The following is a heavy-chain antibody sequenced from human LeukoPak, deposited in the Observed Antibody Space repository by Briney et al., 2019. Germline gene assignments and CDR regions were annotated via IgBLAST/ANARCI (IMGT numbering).Heavy chain of an antibody. CDR1: GFTFSSYA. J-gene: IGHJ5*02. Sequence: PGGSLRLSCAASGFTFSSYAMSWVRQAPGKGLEWVSSISSSGSYIYYADSVKGRFTISRDNAKNSLYLQMNSLRAEDTAVYYCARGVRFLEWLWFDPWGQGTLVTVSS. D-gene: IGHD3-3*01. CDR2: ISSSGSYI. V-gene: IGHV3-21*01. CDR3: ARGVRFLEWLWFDP.